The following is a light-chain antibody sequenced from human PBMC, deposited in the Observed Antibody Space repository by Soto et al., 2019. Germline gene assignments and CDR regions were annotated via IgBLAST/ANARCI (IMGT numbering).Light chain of an antibody. Sequence: DIVMTQSPLSLPVTPGEPASISCRSSQSLLHSNGYNYLDWYLQKPGQSPQLLIYLGSNRASGVPERFIGSGSGTDFTLKISRVEAEDVGVYYCMQALQTPYTFGQGTKLEIK. CDR3: MQALQTPYT. CDR2: LGS. CDR1: QSLLHSNGYNY. J-gene: IGKJ2*01. V-gene: IGKV2-28*01.